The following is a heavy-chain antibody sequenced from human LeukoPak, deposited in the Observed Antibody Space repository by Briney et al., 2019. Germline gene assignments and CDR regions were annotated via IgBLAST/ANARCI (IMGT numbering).Heavy chain of an antibody. D-gene: IGHD3-9*01. CDR1: GFTFSSYA. V-gene: IGHV3-23*01. J-gene: IGHJ4*02. Sequence: GGSLRLSCAASGFTFSSYAMSWVRQAPGRGLEWVSVISGSGGSTYYVDSVKGRFTISRDNSKNTLYLQMNSLRAEDTAVYYCAKSHPYDILTAYYFPYYFDYWGQGTLVTVSS. CDR2: ISGSGGST. CDR3: AKSHPYDILTAYYFPYYFDY.